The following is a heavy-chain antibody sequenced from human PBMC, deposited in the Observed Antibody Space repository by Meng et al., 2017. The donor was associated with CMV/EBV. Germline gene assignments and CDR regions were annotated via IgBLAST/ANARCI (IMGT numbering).Heavy chain of an antibody. CDR2: ISGYNDNT. D-gene: IGHD3-22*01. CDR3: ARDTMMIMSFDH. V-gene: IGHV1-18*01. CDR1: CYTFTHNV. J-gene: IGHJ4*02. Sequence: QVQLVQSGAEVRKPRASVKASCKASCYTFTHNVISWVRQAPGQGLEWMGWISGYNDNTKYARHLQGRVTMTTDTSTNTAYMELRSLRSDDTAIYYCARDTMMIMSFDHWGPGTLVTVSS.